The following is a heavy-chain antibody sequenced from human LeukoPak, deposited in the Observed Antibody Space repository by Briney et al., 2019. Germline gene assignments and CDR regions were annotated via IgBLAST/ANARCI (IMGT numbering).Heavy chain of an antibody. Sequence: GESLKISCKGSGYSFINYWIGWVRQMPGKGLEWMGIIYPGDSDTRYSPSFQGQVTISADKSISTAYLQWSSLKASDTAMYYCASFGYGSGMTNYFDYWGQGTLVTVSS. D-gene: IGHD3-10*01. V-gene: IGHV5-51*01. CDR1: GYSFINYW. J-gene: IGHJ4*02. CDR2: IYPGDSDT. CDR3: ASFGYGSGMTNYFDY.